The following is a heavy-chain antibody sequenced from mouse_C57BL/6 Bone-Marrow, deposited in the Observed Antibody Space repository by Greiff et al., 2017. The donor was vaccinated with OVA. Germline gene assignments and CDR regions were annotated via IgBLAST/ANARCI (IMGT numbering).Heavy chain of an antibody. CDR1: GFSLTSYA. Sequence: VKLVESGPGLVAPSQSLSITCTVSGFSLTSYAISWVRQPPGKGLEWLGVIWTGGGTNYNSALKSRLSISKDNSKSQVFLKRNSLQTDDTARYYCARKRNYYDYEGDSCAYWGQGTLVTVSA. D-gene: IGHD2-4*01. V-gene: IGHV2-9-1*01. CDR3: ARKRNYYDYEGDSCAY. CDR2: IWTGGGT. J-gene: IGHJ3*01.